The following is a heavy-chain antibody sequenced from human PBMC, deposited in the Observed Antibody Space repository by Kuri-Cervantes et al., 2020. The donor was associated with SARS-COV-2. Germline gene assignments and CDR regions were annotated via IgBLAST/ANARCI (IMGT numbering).Heavy chain of an antibody. CDR1: GLPSNFNSYS. V-gene: IGHV3-21*01. J-gene: IGHJ4*02. CDR2: ISRSSCI. D-gene: IGHD6-19*01. CDR3: ARLIAPGESSGSGWNDY. Sequence: GGSLRLSCAASGLPSNFNSYSMNWVRQAPGKGLEWVSSISRSSCIFYADSVKGRFTISRDNAKNSLYLQMNSLRAEDTAVYYCARLIAPGESSGSGWNDYWGQGTLVTVSS.